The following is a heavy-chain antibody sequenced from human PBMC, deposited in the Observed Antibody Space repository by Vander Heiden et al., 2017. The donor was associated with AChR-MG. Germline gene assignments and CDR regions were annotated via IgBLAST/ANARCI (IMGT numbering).Heavy chain of an antibody. CDR1: GFSLSTVAMG. CDR3: AHRNSDSSWPDNWFDP. CDR2: IYWDGAV. V-gene: IGHV2-5*02. D-gene: IGHD3-22*01. J-gene: IGHJ5*02. Sequence: QITLKESGPTLVKPTETLTLTCTFSGFSLSTVAMGVGWFRLPPGKALEWLALIYWDGAVRYSPSLESRLTITKDTSKDQVVLTMTNMDPVDTATYYCAHRNSDSSWPDNWFDPWGQGTLVIVSS.